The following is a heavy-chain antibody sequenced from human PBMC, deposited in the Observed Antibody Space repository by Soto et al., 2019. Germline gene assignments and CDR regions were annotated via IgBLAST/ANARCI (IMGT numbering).Heavy chain of an antibody. J-gene: IGHJ3*02. CDR2: ISGSGGST. V-gene: IGHV3-23*01. Sequence: GGSLRLSCAASGFTFSSYAMSWVRQAPGKGLEWVSAISGSGGSTYYADSVKGRFTISRDNSKNTLYLQMNSLRAEDTAVYYCARKAGYCSSTSCYLGAFDIWGQGAMVTVSS. D-gene: IGHD2-2*03. CDR3: ARKAGYCSSTSCYLGAFDI. CDR1: GFTFSSYA.